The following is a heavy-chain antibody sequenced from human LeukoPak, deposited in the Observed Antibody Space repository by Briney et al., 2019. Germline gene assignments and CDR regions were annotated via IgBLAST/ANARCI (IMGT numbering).Heavy chain of an antibody. CDR2: INPSGGST. J-gene: IGHJ4*02. D-gene: IGHD5-24*01. V-gene: IGHV1-46*01. CDR1: GYTFTSYY. CDR3: ATLIEMATITFDY. Sequence: VASVKVSCRASGYTFTSYYMHWVRQAPGQGLEWMGIINPSGGSTSYAQKFQGRVTMTRDTSTSTVYMELSSLRSEDTAVYYCATLIEMATITFDYWGQGTLVTVSS.